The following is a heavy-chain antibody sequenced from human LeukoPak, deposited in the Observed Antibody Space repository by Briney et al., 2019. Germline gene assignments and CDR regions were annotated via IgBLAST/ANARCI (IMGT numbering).Heavy chain of an antibody. Sequence: PGGSLRLSCAASGFYFNIYSMHWVRQAPGKGLEWVSYISSSSSTIYYADSVKGRFTISRDNAKNSLYLQMNSLRAEDTAVYYCARDVPGYSSGWYGGDAFDIWGQGTMVTVSS. CDR3: ARDVPGYSSGWYGGDAFDI. V-gene: IGHV3-48*04. D-gene: IGHD6-19*01. CDR2: ISSSSSTI. CDR1: GFYFNIYS. J-gene: IGHJ3*02.